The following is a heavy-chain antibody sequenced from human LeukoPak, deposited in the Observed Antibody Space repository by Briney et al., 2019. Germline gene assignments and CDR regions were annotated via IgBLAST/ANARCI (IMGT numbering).Heavy chain of an antibody. CDR1: GGSISSGGYY. CDR3: ARGRIVVVPAAIRGEYYFDY. Sequence: SETLSLTCTVSGGSISSGGYYWRWIRQHPGKGLEWIGYIYYSGSTYYNPSLKSRVTISVDTSKNQFSLKLSSVTAADTAVYYCARGRIVVVPAAIRGEYYFDYWGQGTLVTVSS. J-gene: IGHJ4*02. CDR2: IYYSGST. D-gene: IGHD2-2*02. V-gene: IGHV4-31*03.